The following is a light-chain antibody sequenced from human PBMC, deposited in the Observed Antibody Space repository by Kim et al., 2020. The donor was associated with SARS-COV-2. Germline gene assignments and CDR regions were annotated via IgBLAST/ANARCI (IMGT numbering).Light chain of an antibody. CDR3: NSRDSSGNHVV. J-gene: IGLJ2*01. CDR2: GKS. CDR1: SLRSYY. Sequence: ALGQTVRITCQGGSLRSYYASWYQQEPGQAPVLVIYGKSNRPSGIPDRFSGSSSGNTASLTITGAQAEDEADYYCNSRDSSGNHVVFGGGTQLTVL. V-gene: IGLV3-19*01.